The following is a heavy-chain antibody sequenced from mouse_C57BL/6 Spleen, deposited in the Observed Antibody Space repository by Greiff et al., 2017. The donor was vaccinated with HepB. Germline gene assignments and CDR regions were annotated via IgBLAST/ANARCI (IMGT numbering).Heavy chain of an antibody. D-gene: IGHD1-1*01. V-gene: IGHV2-2*01. Sequence: VKLQESGPGLVQPSQSLSITCTVSGFSLTSYGVHWVRQSPGKGLEWLGVIWSGGSTDYNAAFISRLSISKDNSKSQVFFKMNSLQADDTAISYCASPYYYGSSLFAYWGQGTLVTVSA. CDR2: IWSGGST. CDR1: GFSLTSYG. J-gene: IGHJ3*01. CDR3: ASPYYYGSSLFAY.